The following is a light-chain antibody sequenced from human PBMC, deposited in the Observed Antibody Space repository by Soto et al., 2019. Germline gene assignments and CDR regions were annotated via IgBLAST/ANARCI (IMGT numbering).Light chain of an antibody. CDR1: SSDVGGYNY. J-gene: IGLJ7*01. Sequence: QSVLTQPASVSGSPGQSITISCTGTSSDVGGYNYVSWYQQHPGKAPKLMIYDVTKRPSGVPDRFSASKSGNTASLTISGLQADDEADYYCCSYAGSYSYVFGTGTQLTVL. CDR3: CSYAGSYSYV. V-gene: IGLV2-11*01. CDR2: DVT.